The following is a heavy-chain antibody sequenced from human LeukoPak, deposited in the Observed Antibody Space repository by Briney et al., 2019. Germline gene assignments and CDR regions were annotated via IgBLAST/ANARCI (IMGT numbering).Heavy chain of an antibody. CDR1: GYTFTGYY. D-gene: IGHD1-26*01. CDR3: ARGFPHLRVGGTSFDY. J-gene: IGHJ4*02. Sequence: ASVKVSCKASGYTFTGYYMHWVRQAPGQGLEWMGWINPNSGGTNYAQKFQGRVTMTRDRTISTAYMELSRLRSDDTAVYYCARGFPHLRVGGTSFDYWGQGTLVTVSS. V-gene: IGHV1-2*02. CDR2: INPNSGGT.